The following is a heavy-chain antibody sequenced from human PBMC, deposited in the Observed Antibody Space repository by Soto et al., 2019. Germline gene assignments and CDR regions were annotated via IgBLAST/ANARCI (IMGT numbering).Heavy chain of an antibody. CDR2: ISSSSSYI. CDR1: GFTFSSYS. V-gene: IGHV3-21*01. J-gene: IGHJ6*02. CDR3: ARDSGWYYYGMDV. D-gene: IGHD6-19*01. Sequence: GGSLRLSCAASGFTFSSYSMNWVRQAPGKGLEWVSSISSSSSYIYYADSVKGRFTISRDNAKNSLYLQMNSLRAEDTAVYYCARDSGWYYYGMDVWGQGTTVTVSS.